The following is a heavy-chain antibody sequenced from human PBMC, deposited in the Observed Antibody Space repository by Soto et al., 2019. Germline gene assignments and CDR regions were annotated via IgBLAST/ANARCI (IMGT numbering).Heavy chain of an antibody. J-gene: IGHJ6*03. CDR1: GFTFSDHY. V-gene: IGHV3-72*01. CDR2: TRNKANSYTT. Sequence: GGSLRLSCAASGFTFSDHYMDWVRQAPGKGLEWVGRTRNKANSYTTEYAASVKGRFTISRDDSKNSLYLQMNSLKTEDTAVYYCASAPYDYGDYGYYYYYYMDVWGKGTTVTVSS. D-gene: IGHD4-17*01. CDR3: ASAPYDYGDYGYYYYYYMDV.